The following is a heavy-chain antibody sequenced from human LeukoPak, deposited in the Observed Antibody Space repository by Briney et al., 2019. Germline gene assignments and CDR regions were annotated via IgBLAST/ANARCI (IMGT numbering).Heavy chain of an antibody. Sequence: PSETLSLTCAVYGGSFSGYYWSWIRQPPGKGLEWIGEINHSGSTNYNPSLKSRVTISVDTSKNQFSLKLSSVTAADTAVYCCARTITEFDYWGQGTLVTVSS. CDR1: GGSFSGYY. V-gene: IGHV4-34*01. CDR2: INHSGST. D-gene: IGHD1-20*01. J-gene: IGHJ4*02. CDR3: ARTITEFDY.